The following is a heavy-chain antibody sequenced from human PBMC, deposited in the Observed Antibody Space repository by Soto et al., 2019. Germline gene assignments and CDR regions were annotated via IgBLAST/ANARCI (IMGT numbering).Heavy chain of an antibody. CDR2: IYHGGST. CDR3: ARLSFSYGVDV. V-gene: IGHV4-4*02. CDR1: GGSVSSANW. Sequence: SETLSLTCAVSGGSVSSANWWTWVRQPPGKGLEWIGEIYHGGSTSYNPSLKSRVTLSLDKFKNHFSLNLTSVTAADTAVYYCARLSFSYGVDVWGQGTTVTVSS. J-gene: IGHJ6*02.